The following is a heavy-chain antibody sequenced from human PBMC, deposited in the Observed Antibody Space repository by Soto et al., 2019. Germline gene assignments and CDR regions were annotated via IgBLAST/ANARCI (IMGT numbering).Heavy chain of an antibody. V-gene: IGHV3-30*18. CDR2: ISYDGSNK. CDR1: GFTFSSYG. CDR3: AKELVVVFQSLTYYYYYGMDV. J-gene: IGHJ6*02. D-gene: IGHD3-22*01. Sequence: PGGSLRLSCAASGFTFSSYGMHWVRQAPGKGLEWVAVISYDGSNKYYADSVKGRFTISRDNSKNTLYLQMNSLRAEDTAVYYCAKELVVVFQSLTYYYYYGMDVRAQRTTVTGSS.